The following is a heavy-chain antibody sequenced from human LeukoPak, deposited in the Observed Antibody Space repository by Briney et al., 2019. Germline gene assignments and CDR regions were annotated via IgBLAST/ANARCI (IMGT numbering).Heavy chain of an antibody. CDR3: ARAPGLLPHFDP. Sequence: SETLSLTCAVSGGSISSSNWWSWVRQPPGKGLEWIGEIYHSGSTNYNPSLKSRVTISVDKSKNQFSLKLSSVAAADTAVYYCARAPGLLPHFDPWGQGTLVTVSS. D-gene: IGHD2-8*02. CDR2: IYHSGST. CDR1: GGSISSSNW. J-gene: IGHJ5*02. V-gene: IGHV4-4*02.